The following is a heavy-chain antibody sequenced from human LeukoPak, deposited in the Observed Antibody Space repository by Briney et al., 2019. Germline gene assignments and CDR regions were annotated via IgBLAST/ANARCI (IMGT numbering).Heavy chain of an antibody. D-gene: IGHD1-1*01. J-gene: IGHJ6*03. Sequence: GASVKLSCTASGYTFISYGISWVRQAPGQGLEWIGCINTDESSTIYADDVKGRFTISRDNSKNTLYLQMNRLRADDTAVYYCTRGMRTTNYYYMDVWGKGTTITVSS. CDR3: TRGMRTTNYYYMDV. CDR2: INTDESST. V-gene: IGHV3-74*01. CDR1: GYTFISYG.